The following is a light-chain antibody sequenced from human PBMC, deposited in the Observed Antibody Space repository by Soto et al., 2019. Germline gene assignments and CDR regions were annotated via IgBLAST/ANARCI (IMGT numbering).Light chain of an antibody. Sequence: QSVLTQPASVSGSPGQSITISCTGTSSDIGGYDYVSWYQQYPGKAPKVMIYDVTSRPSGVSDRFSGSKSGNTASLTVSGLQAEDEADYYCASYRSGNTVVFGGGTKLTVL. V-gene: IGLV2-14*03. J-gene: IGLJ3*02. CDR2: DVT. CDR1: SSDIGGYDY. CDR3: ASYRSGNTVV.